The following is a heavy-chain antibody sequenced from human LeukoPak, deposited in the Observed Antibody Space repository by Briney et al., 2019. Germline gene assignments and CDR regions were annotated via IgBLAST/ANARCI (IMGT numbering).Heavy chain of an antibody. V-gene: IGHV3-21*01. CDR3: ARDHDFWSVTDY. CDR2: ISSSSSYI. CDR1: GFTFSSNN. D-gene: IGHD3-3*01. J-gene: IGHJ4*02. Sequence: GGSLRLSCAASGFTFSSNNMNWVRQGPGKGLELVSSISSSSSYIYYADSVKGRFTISRDNAKNSLYLQMNSLRAEDTAVYYCARDHDFWSVTDYWGQGTLVTVSS.